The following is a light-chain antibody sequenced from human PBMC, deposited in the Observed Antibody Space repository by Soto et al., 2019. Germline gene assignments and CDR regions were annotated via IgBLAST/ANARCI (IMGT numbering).Light chain of an antibody. J-gene: IGKJ1*01. Sequence: IVLTQSPASLSLSPGERATLSCRASQSVSSYLAWYQQKPGQAPRLLIDDASNRATGIPARFSGSGSGTDFTLTISSLEPEDFAVYYCQQRSNWPRTFGQGTKVDIK. CDR3: QQRSNWPRT. CDR2: DAS. CDR1: QSVSSY. V-gene: IGKV3-11*01.